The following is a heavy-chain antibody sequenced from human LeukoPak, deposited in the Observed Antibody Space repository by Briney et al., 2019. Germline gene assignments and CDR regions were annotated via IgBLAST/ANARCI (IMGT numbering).Heavy chain of an antibody. V-gene: IGHV3-23*01. Sequence: PWRSLRLSCAASGFTFSSYAMSWVRQAPGKGLEWVSAISGSGGSTYYADSVKGRFTVSRDNSKNTLYLQMNSLRAEATAVYYCAKSDVGIWDLDYWGQGTLVTVSS. CDR1: GFTFSSYA. CDR2: ISGSGGST. J-gene: IGHJ4*02. CDR3: AKSDVGIWDLDY. D-gene: IGHD3-16*01.